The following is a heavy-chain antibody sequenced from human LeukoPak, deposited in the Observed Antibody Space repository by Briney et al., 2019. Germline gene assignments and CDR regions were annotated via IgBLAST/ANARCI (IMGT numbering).Heavy chain of an antibody. D-gene: IGHD5-24*01. CDR2: ISAYNGNT. CDR3: ARDIVEMATILIDY. V-gene: IGHV1-18*01. Sequence: ASVXXSCKASGYTFTSYGISWXXQAPGQGXXXXXWISAYNGNTNYAQKXQXRVXXXTDTXTSTAYMELRSLRSDDTAVYYCARDIVEMATILIDYWGQGTLVTVSS. J-gene: IGHJ4*02. CDR1: GYTFTSYG.